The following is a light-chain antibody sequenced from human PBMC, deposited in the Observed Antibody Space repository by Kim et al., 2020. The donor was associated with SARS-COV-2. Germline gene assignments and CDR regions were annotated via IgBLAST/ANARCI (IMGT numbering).Light chain of an antibody. J-gene: IGKJ1*01. CDR3: QQYENLPLT. V-gene: IGKV1-33*01. Sequence: DIQMTQSPSSLSASVGDRVTITCQASQDITDYLNWYQQKPGKAPKVLVYDASNMETEVPSRFGGSGSGTHFTFTISSLQPEDIATYYCQQYENLPLTFGQGTKVEIK. CDR2: DAS. CDR1: QDITDY.